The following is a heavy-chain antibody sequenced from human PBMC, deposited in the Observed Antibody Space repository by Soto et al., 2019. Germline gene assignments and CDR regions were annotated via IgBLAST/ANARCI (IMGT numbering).Heavy chain of an antibody. D-gene: IGHD3-3*01. Sequence: ASVKVSCKVSGYARTELSMHWVRQAPGKGLEWMGGFDPEDGETIYAQKFQGRVTMTEDTSTDTAYMELSSLRSEETAVYYCATDFSYYDFWSGPPDDNWGQGTLVTVSS. CDR3: ATDFSYYDFWSGPPDDN. CDR1: GYARTELS. V-gene: IGHV1-24*01. J-gene: IGHJ4*02. CDR2: FDPEDGET.